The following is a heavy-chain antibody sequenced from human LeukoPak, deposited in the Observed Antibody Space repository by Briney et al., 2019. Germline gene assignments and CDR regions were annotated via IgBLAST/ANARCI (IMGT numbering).Heavy chain of an antibody. CDR2: INHSGST. V-gene: IGHV4-34*01. CDR1: GGSFSGYY. Sequence: PSETLSLTCAVYGGSFSGYYWTWIRQPPGKGLEWIGEINHSGSTNYNPSLKSRVTISVDTSKNQFSLKLSSVTAADTAVYYCARADYGLKYYFDHWGQGTLVTVSS. J-gene: IGHJ4*02. D-gene: IGHD4-17*01. CDR3: ARADYGLKYYFDH.